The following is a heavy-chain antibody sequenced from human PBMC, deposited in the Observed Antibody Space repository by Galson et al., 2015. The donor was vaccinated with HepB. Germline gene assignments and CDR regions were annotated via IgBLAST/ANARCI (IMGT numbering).Heavy chain of an antibody. CDR3: ASGLIVVTTADSNDAFDI. CDR2: INPSGGNT. V-gene: IGHV1-46*01. Sequence: SVKVSCKASGYTFTNYYMHWVRQAPGQGLEWMGIINPSGGNTTYAQKFQGRVTITRDTSTSTAYMELSSLRSEDTAVYYCASGLIVVTTADSNDAFDIWGQGTMVTVSS. CDR1: GYTFTNYY. D-gene: IGHD2-2*01. J-gene: IGHJ3*02.